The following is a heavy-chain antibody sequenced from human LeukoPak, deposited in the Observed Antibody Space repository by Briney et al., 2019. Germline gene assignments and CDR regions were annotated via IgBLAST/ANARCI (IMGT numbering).Heavy chain of an antibody. CDR3: ARAGRIAAARGAFDI. J-gene: IGHJ3*02. Sequence: GGSLRLSCAASGFAFSDYYMSWIRQAPGKGVEWVSYISSSGSTIYYADSVKGRFTISRDNAKNSLYLQMNSLRAEDTAVYYCARAGRIAAARGAFDIWGQGTMVTVSS. V-gene: IGHV3-11*01. CDR2: ISSSGSTI. CDR1: GFAFSDYY. D-gene: IGHD6-13*01.